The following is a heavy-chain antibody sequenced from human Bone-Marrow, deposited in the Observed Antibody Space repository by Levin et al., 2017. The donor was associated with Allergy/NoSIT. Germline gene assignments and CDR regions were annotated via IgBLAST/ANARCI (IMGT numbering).Heavy chain of an antibody. D-gene: IGHD1-1*01. CDR1: GFIFHNYA. V-gene: IGHV3-30-3*01. CDR2: ISLDGSNK. CDR3: ARGGIHFDY. Sequence: LSLPCAASGFIFHNYAMHWVRQAPGKGLEWVAVISLDGSNKYYVDSVKGRFSISRDNSKNTLYLQMSSLRVEDTAVYYCARGGIHFDYWGQGTRVTVSS. J-gene: IGHJ4*02.